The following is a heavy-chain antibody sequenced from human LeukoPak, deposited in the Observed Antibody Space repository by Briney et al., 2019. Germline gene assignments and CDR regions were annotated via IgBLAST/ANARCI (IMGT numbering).Heavy chain of an antibody. CDR3: AREDDYGDGGFDY. D-gene: IGHD4-17*01. CDR2: INLSGGST. V-gene: IGHV1-46*01. J-gene: IGHJ4*02. CDR1: GYTFTSYY. Sequence: ASVKLSCKASGYTFTSYYMHWVRQAPGQGLEWMVIINLSGGSTSYAQKLQGRVTMTRDTSTSTVYVELSSLRSEDTAVYYCAREDDYGDGGFDYWGQGTLVTVS.